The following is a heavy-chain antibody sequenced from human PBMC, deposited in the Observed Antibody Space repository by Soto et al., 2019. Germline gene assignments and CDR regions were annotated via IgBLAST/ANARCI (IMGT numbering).Heavy chain of an antibody. CDR1: GGSISSYY. D-gene: IGHD6-6*01. J-gene: IGHJ4*02. Sequence: SETLSLTCTVSGGSISSYYWSWIRQPPGKGLEWIGYIYYSGSTNYNPSLKSRVTISVDTSKNQFSLKLSSVTAADTAVYYCARVTSIADIGDFDYWGQGTLVTVSS. V-gene: IGHV4-59*01. CDR2: IYYSGST. CDR3: ARVTSIADIGDFDY.